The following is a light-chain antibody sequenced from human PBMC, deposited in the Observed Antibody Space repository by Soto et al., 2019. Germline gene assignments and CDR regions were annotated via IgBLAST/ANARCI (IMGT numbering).Light chain of an antibody. Sequence: ELVMTQSPATLSVPPGERATLSCRASQSFSSNVAWYQQKPGQAPRLLIYGTSTRATGIPDRFSGSGSRTNFTLTISRLDPEDFAVYYCHQYANSPPYTFGQGTKVDIK. CDR3: HQYANSPPYT. CDR2: GTS. CDR1: QSFSSN. J-gene: IGKJ2*01. V-gene: IGKV3D-15*01.